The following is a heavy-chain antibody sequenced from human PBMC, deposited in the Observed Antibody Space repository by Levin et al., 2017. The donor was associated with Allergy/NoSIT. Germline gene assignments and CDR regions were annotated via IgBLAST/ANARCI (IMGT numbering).Heavy chain of an antibody. V-gene: IGHV7-4-1*02. Sequence: AASVKVSCKASGYTFTSYAMNWVRQAPGQGLEWMGWINTNTGNPTYAQGFTGRFVFSLDTSVSTAYLQISSLKAEDTAVYYCARDHYDFWSGYFRVLFDPWGQGTLVTVSS. D-gene: IGHD3-3*01. J-gene: IGHJ5*02. CDR2: INTNTGNP. CDR1: GYTFTSYA. CDR3: ARDHYDFWSGYFRVLFDP.